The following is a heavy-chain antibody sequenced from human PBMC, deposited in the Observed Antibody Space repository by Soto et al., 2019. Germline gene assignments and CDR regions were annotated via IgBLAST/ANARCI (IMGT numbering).Heavy chain of an antibody. Sequence: ASVVSCKASGYTFTSYAMHWVRQAPGQRLEWMGWINAGNGNTKYSQKFQGRVTITRDTSASTAYMELSSLRSEDTAVYYCARDREDILTDYYYMDVWGKGTTVTVSS. CDR2: INAGNGNT. J-gene: IGHJ6*03. CDR3: ARDREDILTDYYYMDV. D-gene: IGHD3-9*01. CDR1: GYTFTSYA. V-gene: IGHV1-3*01.